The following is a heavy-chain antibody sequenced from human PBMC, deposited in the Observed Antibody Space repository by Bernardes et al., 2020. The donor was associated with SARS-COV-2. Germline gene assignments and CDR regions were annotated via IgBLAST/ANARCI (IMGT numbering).Heavy chain of an antibody. V-gene: IGHV2-5*02. CDR2: IYWDDDK. CDR1: GFSLSTSGVG. CDR3: AHRRSLVGMLWFDP. Sequence: SGPTLVKPTQTLTLTCTFSGFSLSTSGVGVGWIRQPPGKALEWLALIYWDDDKRYSPSLKSRLTITKDTSKNQVVLRMTNMDPVDTATYYCAHRRSLVGMLWFDPWGQGTLVTVSS. D-gene: IGHD6-13*01. J-gene: IGHJ5*02.